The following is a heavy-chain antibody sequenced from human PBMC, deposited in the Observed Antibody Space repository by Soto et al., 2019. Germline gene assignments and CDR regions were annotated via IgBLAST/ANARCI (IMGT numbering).Heavy chain of an antibody. Sequence: EVQLVESGGGLIQPGGSLRLSCAASGFTVSSNYMSWVRQAPGKGLEWVSVIYSGGSTYYADSVKGRFTISRDNSKNTLYLQMNSLRAEDTAVYYCVSPYSSSSEATLPYYYYGMDVWGQGTTVTVSS. CDR1: GFTVSSNY. CDR3: VSPYSSSSEATLPYYYYGMDV. J-gene: IGHJ6*02. D-gene: IGHD6-6*01. V-gene: IGHV3-53*01. CDR2: IYSGGST.